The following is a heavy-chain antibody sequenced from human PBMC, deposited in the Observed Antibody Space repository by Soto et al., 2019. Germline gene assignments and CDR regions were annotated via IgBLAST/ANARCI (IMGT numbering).Heavy chain of an antibody. Sequence: ALVKVSCKASGYTFTSYVIGWVRQAPGQGLERMGWISAYNGNTNYAQKLQGRVTMTTDTSTSTAYMELRSLRSDDTAVYYCARDPFLNFTQLWFYEYYNYYGMDVWGQGTTVTVSS. V-gene: IGHV1-18*01. CDR1: GYTFTSYV. CDR2: ISAYNGNT. D-gene: IGHD5-18*01. J-gene: IGHJ6*02. CDR3: ARDPFLNFTQLWFYEYYNYYGMDV.